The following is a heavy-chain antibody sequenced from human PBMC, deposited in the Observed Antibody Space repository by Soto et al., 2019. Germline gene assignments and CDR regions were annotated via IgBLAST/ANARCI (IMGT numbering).Heavy chain of an antibody. J-gene: IGHJ4*02. CDR3: ARDLCSCGDDCYDDF. CDR1: GVSFRKYA. CDR2: ISFDGTSK. V-gene: IGHV3-30*01. D-gene: IGHD2-21*02. Sequence: GGSLRLSCEASGVSFRKYAMHWVRQAPGKGLEWVAFISFDGTSKYYADSVKGRFTISRDNFKNTLYLQMNSLRAEDTAVYYCARDLCSCGDDCYDDFWGQGTLVTVSS.